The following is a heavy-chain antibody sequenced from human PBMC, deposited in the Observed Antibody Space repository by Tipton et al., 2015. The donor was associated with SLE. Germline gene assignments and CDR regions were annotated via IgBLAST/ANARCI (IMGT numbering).Heavy chain of an antibody. J-gene: IGHJ3*02. Sequence: QLVQSGAEVKKPGESLKISCKGSGYSFGSYWIAWVRQMPGKGLEWMGMIHPGDSETRYSPSFQGQVTISADKSITTAYLQWSSLKASDTAMYYCARTLGYCTGGSCPDAFDMWGQGTMVTVSS. CDR2: IHPGDSET. CDR1: GYSFGSYW. V-gene: IGHV5-51*01. CDR3: ARTLGYCTGGSCPDAFDM. D-gene: IGHD2-15*01.